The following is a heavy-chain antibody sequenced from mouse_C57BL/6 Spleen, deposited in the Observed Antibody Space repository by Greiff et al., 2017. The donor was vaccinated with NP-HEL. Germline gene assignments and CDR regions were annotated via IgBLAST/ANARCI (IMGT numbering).Heavy chain of an antibody. V-gene: IGHV2-2*01. CDR3: ARGLLRSYWYFDV. D-gene: IGHD2-3*01. CDR2: IWSGGST. J-gene: IGHJ1*03. CDR1: GFSLTSYG. Sequence: VQLQQSGPGLVQPSQSLSITCTVSGFSLTSYGVHWVRQSPGKGLEWLGVIWSGGSTDYNAAFISRLSISKDNSKSQVFFKMNSLQADDTAIYYCARGLLRSYWYFDVWGTGTTVTVSS.